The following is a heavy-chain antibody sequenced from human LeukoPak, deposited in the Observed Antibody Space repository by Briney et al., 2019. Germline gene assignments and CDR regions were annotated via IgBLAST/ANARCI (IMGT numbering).Heavy chain of an antibody. V-gene: IGHV1-46*01. Sequence: ASVNVSCKASGYTFTSYYIHWVRQAPGQGLEWMAVINPSNGVISYALMLQGRVTVTRDMSTSTVYMDLSSLRSDDTAVYYCARVPLFGYYFDFWGQGTLVTVSS. CDR2: INPSNGVI. J-gene: IGHJ4*02. CDR3: ARVPLFGYYFDF. D-gene: IGHD2/OR15-2a*01. CDR1: GYTFTSYY.